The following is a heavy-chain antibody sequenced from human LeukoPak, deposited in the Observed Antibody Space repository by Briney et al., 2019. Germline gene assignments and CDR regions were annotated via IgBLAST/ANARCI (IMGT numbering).Heavy chain of an antibody. D-gene: IGHD3-16*01. J-gene: IGHJ5*02. CDR2: INGDGGST. CDR1: GFTFSSYW. CDR3: ARGDTGFDP. Sequence: GGSLRLSCAASGFTFSSYWMHWVRQAPGKGLVWVSRINGDGGSTRYADSVKGRFTISRDNAKNTLYLQMNSLRAEDTAVYYCARGDTGFDPWGQGTLVTVSS. V-gene: IGHV3-74*01.